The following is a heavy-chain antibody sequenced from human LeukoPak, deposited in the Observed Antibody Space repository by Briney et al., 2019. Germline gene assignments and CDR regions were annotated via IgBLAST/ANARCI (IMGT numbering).Heavy chain of an antibody. CDR1: NYSISSGYY. CDR3: ARDREQWLSIDY. Sequence: PTETLSLTCAVSNYSISSGYYWGWIRKPPGKGLEWIGSIYHSGSTYSNPSLKSRVTISVDTSKNQFSLKLSSVTAADTAVYYCARDREQWLSIDYWGQGTLVTVSS. D-gene: IGHD6-19*01. CDR2: IYHSGST. J-gene: IGHJ4*02. V-gene: IGHV4-38-2*02.